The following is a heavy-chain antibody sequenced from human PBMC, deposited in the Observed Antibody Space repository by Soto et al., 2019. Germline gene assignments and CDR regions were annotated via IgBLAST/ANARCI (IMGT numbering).Heavy chain of an antibody. J-gene: IGHJ5*02. CDR2: IVFGSGNT. CDR1: GFTFTSSA. Sequence: QMQLVQSGPEVKKPGTSVKVSCKASGFTFTSSAVQWVRQARGQRLGWIGWIVFGSGNTNYAQKFQERVNITRDMSTSTAYMELSSLRSEDTAVYYCAADLPHMVRGVIITPTGNWFDPWGQGTLVTVSS. CDR3: AADLPHMVRGVIITPTGNWFDP. V-gene: IGHV1-58*01. D-gene: IGHD3-10*01.